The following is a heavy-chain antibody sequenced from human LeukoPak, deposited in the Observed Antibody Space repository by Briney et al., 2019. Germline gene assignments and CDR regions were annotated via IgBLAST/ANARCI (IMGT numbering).Heavy chain of an antibody. CDR2: INQDGSKE. CDR3: VRDGGVSGYDLLDY. Sequence: PGGSLRLSCTASGFIFSNYWMTWARQAPGKGLEWVAQINQDGSKEYYIDSVKARFSISRDNARNSLSLQMNSLRAEDTAVYYCVRDGGVSGYDLLDYWGQGTLVTVSS. J-gene: IGHJ4*02. V-gene: IGHV3-7*01. CDR1: GFIFSNYW. D-gene: IGHD5-12*01.